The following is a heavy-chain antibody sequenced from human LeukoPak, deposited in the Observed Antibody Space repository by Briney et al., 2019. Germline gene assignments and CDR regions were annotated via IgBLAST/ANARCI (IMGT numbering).Heavy chain of an antibody. Sequence: PGGSLRLSCAASGFTFSSYAMSWVRQAPGGGLQWVSVISGSGSSTYYADSVKGRFTISRDNSKNTLYLQMNSLRAEDTAVYYCARLQEMATIRANAFDIWGQGTMVTVSS. CDR1: GFTFSSYA. D-gene: IGHD5-24*01. CDR2: ISGSGSST. CDR3: ARLQEMATIRANAFDI. V-gene: IGHV3-23*01. J-gene: IGHJ3*02.